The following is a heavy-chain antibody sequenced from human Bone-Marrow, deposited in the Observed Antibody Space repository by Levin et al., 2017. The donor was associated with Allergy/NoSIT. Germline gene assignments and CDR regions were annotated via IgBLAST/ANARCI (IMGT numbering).Heavy chain of an antibody. CDR1: GGSFSGYY. J-gene: IGHJ4*02. V-gene: IGHV4-34*01. D-gene: IGHD3-22*01. Sequence: PSETLSLTCAVYGGSFSGYYWSWIRQPPGKGLEWIGEINHSGSTNYNPSLKSRVTISVDTSKNQFSLKLSSVTAADTAVYYCARDGSSGYYYFDYWGQGTLVTVSS. CDR3: ARDGSSGYYYFDY. CDR2: INHSGST.